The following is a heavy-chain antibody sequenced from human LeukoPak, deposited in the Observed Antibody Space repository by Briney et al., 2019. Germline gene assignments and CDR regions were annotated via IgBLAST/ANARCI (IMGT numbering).Heavy chain of an antibody. CDR3: ARGGASYYYGMDV. Sequence: GGSLRLSCAASGFTFSSYAMSWVRQAPGKGLEWVSAISGSGGSTYYADSVKGRFTISRDNSKNTLYLQMNSLRAEDTAVYYCARGGASYYYGMDVWGQGTTVTVSS. V-gene: IGHV3-23*01. CDR2: ISGSGGST. CDR1: GFTFSSYA. J-gene: IGHJ6*02.